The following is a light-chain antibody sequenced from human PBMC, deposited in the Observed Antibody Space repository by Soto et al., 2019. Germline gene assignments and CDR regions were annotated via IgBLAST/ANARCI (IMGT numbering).Light chain of an antibody. CDR2: DAS. V-gene: IGKV3-11*01. J-gene: IGKJ4*01. Sequence: EIVLTQSPATLSLSPGERATLSCRASQSVSSYLAWYQQKPGQAPRLLIYDASNRATGIPARFSGSGSGTDFTRTISRREPEDFAVYYWQQRSNWPLTCGGGTKVEIK. CDR1: QSVSSY. CDR3: QQRSNWPLT.